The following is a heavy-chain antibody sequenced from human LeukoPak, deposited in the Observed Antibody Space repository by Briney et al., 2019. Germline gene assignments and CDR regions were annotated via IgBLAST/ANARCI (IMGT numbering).Heavy chain of an antibody. J-gene: IGHJ4*02. Sequence: SETLSLTCTVCGVSISSYYWSWIRQPPGKGLEWIGYIYYSGSTNYNPSLKSRVTISVDTSKNQFSLKLSSVTAADTAVYYCARTYYDFWSVDYWGQGTLVTVSS. D-gene: IGHD3-3*01. CDR3: ARTYYDFWSVDY. CDR1: GVSISSYY. CDR2: IYYSGST. V-gene: IGHV4-59*01.